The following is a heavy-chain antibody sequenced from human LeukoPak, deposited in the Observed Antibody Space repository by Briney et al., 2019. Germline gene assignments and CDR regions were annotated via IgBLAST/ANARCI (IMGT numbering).Heavy chain of an antibody. J-gene: IGHJ6*02. CDR3: ARGIQLWSEYYYYYHGMDV. V-gene: IGHV3-7*01. CDR2: IKQDGSEK. CDR1: GFTFSSYW. D-gene: IGHD5-18*01. Sequence: PGGSLRLSCAASGFTFSSYWMSWVRQAPGKGLEWVANIKQDGSEKYYVDSVKGRFTISRDNAKNSLYLQMNSLRAEDTAVYYCARGIQLWSEYYYYYHGMDVWGQGTTVTVSS.